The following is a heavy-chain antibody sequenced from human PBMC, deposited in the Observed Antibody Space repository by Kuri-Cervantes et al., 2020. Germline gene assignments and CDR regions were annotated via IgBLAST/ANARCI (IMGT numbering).Heavy chain of an antibody. CDR1: GFTFSSYA. Sequence: GGSLRLSCAASGFTFSSYAMHWVRQAPGKGLEWVAVISYDGSNKYYADSVKGRFTISRDNSKNTLYLQMNSLRTEDTALYYCAKDDRPYYYGSGSYLYYYGMDVWGRGTTVTVSS. CDR3: AKDDRPYYYGSGSYLYYYGMDV. V-gene: IGHV3-30-3*01. D-gene: IGHD3-10*01. J-gene: IGHJ6*02. CDR2: ISYDGSNK.